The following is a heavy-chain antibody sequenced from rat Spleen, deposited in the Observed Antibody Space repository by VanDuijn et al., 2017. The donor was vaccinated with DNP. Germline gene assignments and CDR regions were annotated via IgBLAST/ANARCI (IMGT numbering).Heavy chain of an antibody. V-gene: IGHV4-2*01. D-gene: IGHD4-2*01. CDR3: VRERSGVDY. J-gene: IGHJ2*01. CDR2: INKDSRTK. Sequence: EVSLVESGGGLVQPGRSLKLSCAASGFNFNDYWMGWVRQAPGKGLEWIGEINKDSRTKKYSPSLKDKFTISRDNAQNTLFLQMSNLGSEDTATYYGVRERSGVDYWGQGVMVTVSS. CDR1: GFNFNDYW.